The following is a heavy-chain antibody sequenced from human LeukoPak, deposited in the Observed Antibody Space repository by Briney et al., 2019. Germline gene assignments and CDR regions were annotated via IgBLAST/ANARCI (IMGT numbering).Heavy chain of an antibody. CDR1: GFTFSSHA. CDR3: ARLSSSVYSSDN. V-gene: IGHV3-23*01. Sequence: GGSLRLSCAASGFTFSSHAMIWVRQAPGKGLEYVSGIGASGSSRYYSDSVKGRFTISRDSSRNTLDLQMNSLRAEDTAIYFCARLSSSVYSSDNWGQGTLVTVSS. CDR2: IGASGSSR. D-gene: IGHD2-2*01. J-gene: IGHJ4*02.